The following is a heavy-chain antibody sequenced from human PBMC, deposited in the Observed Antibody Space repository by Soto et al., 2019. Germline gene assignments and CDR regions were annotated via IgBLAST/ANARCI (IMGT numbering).Heavy chain of an antibody. CDR1: GFTFSSYA. D-gene: IGHD3-22*01. CDR3: AAKYYYDSSGYYAYYFDY. Sequence: PGGSLRLSCGASGFTFSSYAMSWVRQAPGKGLEWVSAISGSGGSTYYADSVKGRFTISRDNSKNTLYLQMNSLRAEDTAVYYCAAKYYYDSSGYYAYYFDYWGQGTMVTVSS. V-gene: IGHV3-23*01. CDR2: ISGSGGST. J-gene: IGHJ4*03.